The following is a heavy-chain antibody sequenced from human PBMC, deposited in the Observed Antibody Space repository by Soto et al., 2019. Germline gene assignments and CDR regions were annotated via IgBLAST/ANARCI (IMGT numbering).Heavy chain of an antibody. CDR3: ARGSFSSSSSWFDP. Sequence: PGGSLRLSCAASGFTFTRYSMNWVRQAPGKGLEWVSSISSTTNYIYYGDSMKGRFTISRDNAKNSLYLEMNSLRAEDTAVYFCARGSFSSSSSWFDPWGQGTLVTVSS. J-gene: IGHJ5*02. CDR1: GFTFTRYS. D-gene: IGHD6-6*01. CDR2: ISSTTNYI. V-gene: IGHV3-21*04.